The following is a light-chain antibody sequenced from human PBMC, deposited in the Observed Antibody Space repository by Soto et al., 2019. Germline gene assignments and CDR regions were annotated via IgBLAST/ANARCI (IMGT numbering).Light chain of an antibody. CDR2: EVS. CDR3: RSYTSSSTLEV. Sequence: QSALTQPASVSGSPGQSITISCTGTSSDVGGYNYVSWYQQHPGKAPKLMIYEVSNRPSGVSNRFSGSKSGNTASLTISGLQAEYEADYYCRSYTSSSTLEVFGGGTKVTVL. J-gene: IGLJ3*02. CDR1: SSDVGGYNY. V-gene: IGLV2-14*01.